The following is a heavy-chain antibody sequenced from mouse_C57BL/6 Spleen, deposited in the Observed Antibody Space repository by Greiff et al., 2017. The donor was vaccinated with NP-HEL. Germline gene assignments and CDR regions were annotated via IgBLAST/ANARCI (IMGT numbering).Heavy chain of an antibody. Sequence: DVKLQESGPGLAKPSQTLSLTCSVTGYSITSDYWNWIRKFPGNKLEYMGYISYSGSTYYNPSLKSRISITRDTSKNQYYLQLNSVTTADTATYYCARECYYGSSYVRYFDVWGTGTTVTVAS. J-gene: IGHJ1*03. CDR1: GYSITSDY. D-gene: IGHD1-1*01. V-gene: IGHV3-8*01. CDR2: ISYSGST. CDR3: ARECYYGSSYVRYFDV.